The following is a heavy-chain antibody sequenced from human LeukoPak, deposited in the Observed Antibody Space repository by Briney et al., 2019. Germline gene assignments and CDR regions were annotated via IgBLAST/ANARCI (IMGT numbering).Heavy chain of an antibody. CDR2: MYQSGST. J-gene: IGHJ4*02. Sequence: PSETLSLTCAVSPGSIDSGGYSWSWIRQPPGKGLEWIGHMYQSGSTYYNPSLKSRVTISIDTSKNQFSLKLSSVTAADTAVYYCVRATYSNYVYYFDYWGQGTLVTVSS. CDR3: VRATYSNYVYYFDY. CDR1: PGSIDSGGYS. V-gene: IGHV4-30-2*01. D-gene: IGHD4-11*01.